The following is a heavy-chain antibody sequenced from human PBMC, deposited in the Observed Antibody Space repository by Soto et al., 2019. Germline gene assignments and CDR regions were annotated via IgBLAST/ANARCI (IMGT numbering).Heavy chain of an antibody. CDR1: GFTVSSSY. CDR2: IYSPGST. J-gene: IGHJ4*02. D-gene: IGHD1-26*01. CDR3: ARGLVGATTAFDC. Sequence: LRLSCAASGFTVSSSYMSWVRQAPGKGLEWVSTIYSPGSTYYADSVKGRFTISRDNSKNTLYLQMNSLRAEDTAVYYCARGLVGATTAFDCWGQGTLVTVSS. V-gene: IGHV3-53*01.